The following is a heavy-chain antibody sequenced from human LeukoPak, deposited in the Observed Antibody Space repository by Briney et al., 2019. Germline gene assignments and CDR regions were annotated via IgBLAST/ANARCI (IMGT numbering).Heavy chain of an antibody. Sequence: ASVKVSCKASGYTFTSYDINWVQQATGQGLEWMGWMNPNSGNTGYAQKFQGRVTMTRNTSISTAYMELSSLRSEDTAVYYCARGNYYDSSGYYMDYYYYYMDVWGKGTTVTISS. D-gene: IGHD3-22*01. CDR2: MNPNSGNT. J-gene: IGHJ6*03. V-gene: IGHV1-8*01. CDR1: GYTFTSYD. CDR3: ARGNYYDSSGYYMDYYYYYMDV.